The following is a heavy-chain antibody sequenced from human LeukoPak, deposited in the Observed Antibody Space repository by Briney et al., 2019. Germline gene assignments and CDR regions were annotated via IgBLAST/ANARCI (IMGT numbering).Heavy chain of an antibody. CDR1: GFSLSNFQ. V-gene: IGHV3-30-3*01. CDR3: MRDYMGWFDP. Sequence: GGSLRLSCVASGFSLSNFQMYWVRQAPGKGLEWVSIISLDGSTEFYADSVKGRFTISRDTASNTMHLEMNNLRIEDTAVYYCMRDYMGWFDPWGQGSLVTVSS. J-gene: IGHJ5*02. D-gene: IGHD3-10*01. CDR2: ISLDGSTE.